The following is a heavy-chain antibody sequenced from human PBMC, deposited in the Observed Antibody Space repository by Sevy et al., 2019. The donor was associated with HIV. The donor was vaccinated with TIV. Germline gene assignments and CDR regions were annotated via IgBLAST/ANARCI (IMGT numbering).Heavy chain of an antibody. Sequence: GGSLRLSCAASGFTFSSYWMSWVRQAPGKGLKWVANIKYDGSEKFYVDSVKGRFTISRDNAKNSLYLQMNSLRAEDTAVFYCARVAKVGACFDIWGQWTTVTVS. J-gene: IGHJ3*02. CDR2: IKYDGSEK. D-gene: IGHD1-26*01. CDR3: ARVAKVGACFDI. V-gene: IGHV3-7*01. CDR1: GFTFSSYW.